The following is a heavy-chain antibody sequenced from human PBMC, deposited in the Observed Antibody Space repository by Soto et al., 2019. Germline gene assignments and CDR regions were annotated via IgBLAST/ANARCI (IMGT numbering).Heavy chain of an antibody. Sequence: ASVKLSCKASGYTFTSYAMHWVRQAPGQRLEWMGWINAGNGNTKYSQKFQGRVTITRDTSASTAYMELSSLRSEDTAVYYCARVNTMVRALDYWGQGTLVTVSS. D-gene: IGHD3-10*01. J-gene: IGHJ4*02. CDR1: GYTFTSYA. CDR3: ARVNTMVRALDY. V-gene: IGHV1-3*01. CDR2: INAGNGNT.